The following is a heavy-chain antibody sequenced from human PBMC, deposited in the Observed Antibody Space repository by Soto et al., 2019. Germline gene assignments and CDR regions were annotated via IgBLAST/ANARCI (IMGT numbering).Heavy chain of an antibody. CDR1: GGSISSYY. V-gene: IGHV4-59*01. CDR3: ARDPGGDPPYYYYGMDV. Sequence: SETLSLTCTVSGGSISSYYWSWIRQPPGKGLEWIGYIYYSGSTNYNPSLKSRVTISVDTSKNQFSLKLSSVTAADTAVYYCARDPGGDPPYYYYGMDVWGQGTTVTSP. J-gene: IGHJ6*02. D-gene: IGHD2-21*02. CDR2: IYYSGST.